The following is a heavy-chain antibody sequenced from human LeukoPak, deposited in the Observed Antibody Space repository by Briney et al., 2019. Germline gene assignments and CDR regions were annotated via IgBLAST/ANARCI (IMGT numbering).Heavy chain of an antibody. CDR3: ARHAPVAATWGFDY. CDR1: GSRFTSYW. D-gene: IGHD6-19*01. CDR2: IDPSDSYT. V-gene: IGHV5-10-1*01. J-gene: IGHJ4*02. Sequence: GESLKISFKGSGSRFTSYWISWGRQMPGKGLEWMGRIDPSDSYTNYSPSFQGHVTISADKSISTAYLQWSSLKASDTAMYYCARHAPVAATWGFDYWGQGTLVTVSS.